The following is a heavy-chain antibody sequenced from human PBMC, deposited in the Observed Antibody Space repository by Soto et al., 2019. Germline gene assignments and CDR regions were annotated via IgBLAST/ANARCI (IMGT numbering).Heavy chain of an antibody. CDR1: GGSISSGGYY. CDR3: ARNLNGYNRFDH. J-gene: IGHJ4*02. D-gene: IGHD5-12*01. Sequence: SETLSLTCTVSGGSISSGGYYWTWIRQHPEKGLEWIGYISYSGSPYYNPSLKSRLSMSVDTSENQFSLKLTSVTAADTAVYYCARNLNGYNRFDHWGQGTLVTVSS. V-gene: IGHV4-31*03. CDR2: ISYSGSP.